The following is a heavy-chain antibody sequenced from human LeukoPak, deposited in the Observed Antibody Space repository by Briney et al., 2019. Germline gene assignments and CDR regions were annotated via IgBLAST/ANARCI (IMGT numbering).Heavy chain of an antibody. V-gene: IGHV4-34*01. D-gene: IGHD3-22*01. CDR2: INHSGST. CDR1: GGSFSGYY. Sequence: PSETLSLTCAVYGGSFSGYYWSWIRQPPGKGLEWIGEINHSGSTNYNPSLKSRVTISVDTSKNQFSLKLSSVTAADTAVYYCARFNGYYYDSSGYEYWGQGTLVTVSS. CDR3: ARFNGYYYDSSGYEY. J-gene: IGHJ4*02.